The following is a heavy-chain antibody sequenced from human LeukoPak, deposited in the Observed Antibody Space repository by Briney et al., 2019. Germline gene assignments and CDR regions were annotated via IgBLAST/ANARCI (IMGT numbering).Heavy chain of an antibody. D-gene: IGHD3-16*01. CDR1: GGSFSGYY. Sequence: PSETLSLTCAVYGGSFSGYYWSWIRQPPGKGLEWIGEINHSGSTNYNPSLKSRVTISVDTSKNQFSLKLSSVTAADTAVYYCARVIPGYGAFDIWGQGTMVTVSS. J-gene: IGHJ3*02. V-gene: IGHV4-34*01. CDR3: ARVIPGYGAFDI. CDR2: INHSGST.